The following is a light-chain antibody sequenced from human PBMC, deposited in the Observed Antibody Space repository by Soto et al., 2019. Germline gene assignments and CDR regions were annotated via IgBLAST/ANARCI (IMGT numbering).Light chain of an antibody. V-gene: IGLV2-14*01. J-gene: IGLJ1*01. CDR2: DVS. Sequence: QSALTQPASVSGSPGQSITISCTGTSNDVGNYNHVCWYQQEPGKAPKLMIYDVSNRPSGVSNRFSGYKSGNTASLTISGLQAEDEVDYYCSSFTTSITYVFGTGTKVTVL. CDR1: SNDVGNYNH. CDR3: SSFTTSITYV.